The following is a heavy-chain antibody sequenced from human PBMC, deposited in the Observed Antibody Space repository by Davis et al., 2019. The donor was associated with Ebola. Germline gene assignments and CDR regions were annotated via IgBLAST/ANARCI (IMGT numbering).Heavy chain of an antibody. D-gene: IGHD2-2*01. CDR1: GYTFTDYF. Sequence: ASVKVSCKTSGYTFTDYFIHWVRQATGQGLEWMGWMNIKTGQTGYAQKFQGRVTITRNTSISTAYMELSSLRSEDTAVYYCARGYQLLLSVFDIWGQGTMVTVSS. CDR2: MNIKTGQT. V-gene: IGHV1-8*03. J-gene: IGHJ3*02. CDR3: ARGYQLLLSVFDI.